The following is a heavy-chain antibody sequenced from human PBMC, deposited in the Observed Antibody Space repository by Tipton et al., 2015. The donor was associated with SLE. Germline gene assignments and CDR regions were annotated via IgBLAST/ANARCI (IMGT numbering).Heavy chain of an antibody. CDR3: AKDRVDFGDYAAGNFDS. CDR2: ISSSSSYI. D-gene: IGHD4-17*01. Sequence: GSLRLSCAASGFTFSSYSMNWVRQAPGKGLEWVSSISSSSSYIYYADSVNGRFTISRDNFKNSLYLQMNSLRAEDTALYYCAKDRVDFGDYAAGNFDSWGQGILVVVSS. J-gene: IGHJ4*02. V-gene: IGHV3-21*04. CDR1: GFTFSSYS.